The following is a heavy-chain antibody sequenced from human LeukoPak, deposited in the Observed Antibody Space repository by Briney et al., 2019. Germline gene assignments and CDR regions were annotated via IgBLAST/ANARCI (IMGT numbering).Heavy chain of an antibody. Sequence: NHGESLKISCKGSGYSFTTYWIGWVRQMPGKGLEWMGIIYPGDSDTRYSPSFQGQVTISADKSISTAYLQWSSLKASDTAMYYCARRELSDAFDIWGQGTMVTVSS. CDR1: GYSFTTYW. CDR3: ARRELSDAFDI. J-gene: IGHJ3*02. CDR2: IYPGDSDT. V-gene: IGHV5-51*01. D-gene: IGHD3-16*02.